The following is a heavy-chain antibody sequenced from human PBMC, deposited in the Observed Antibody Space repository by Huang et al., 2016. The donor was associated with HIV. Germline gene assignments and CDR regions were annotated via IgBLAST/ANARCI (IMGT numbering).Heavy chain of an antibody. J-gene: IGHJ1*01. Sequence: QVQLVESGGGVVQPGRSLRLSCAASGFIFSNYGMHWVRQVPGKGLEWVAIISEDGSNKYYTDSGKGRFSISRDNSKNTLYLQMNSLRAEDTAVYYCALKGDSSGWEYFRHWGQGTLVTVSS. CDR3: ALKGDSSGWEYFRH. D-gene: IGHD6-19*01. CDR2: ISEDGSNK. CDR1: GFIFSNYG. V-gene: IGHV3-30*03.